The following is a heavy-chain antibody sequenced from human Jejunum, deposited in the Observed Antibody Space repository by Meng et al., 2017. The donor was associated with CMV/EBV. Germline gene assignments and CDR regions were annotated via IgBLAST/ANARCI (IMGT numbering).Heavy chain of an antibody. D-gene: IGHD6-6*01. CDR2: IKSDGSST. J-gene: IGHJ6*02. Sequence: MHWVRQATGKGIGWGSRIKSDGSSTSYADSVKGRLTISRDNAKNTLYVQMNSLRSEDTAVYFCARDSWARRSSSKNRYFYGMDVWGQGTTVTVSS. V-gene: IGHV3-74*01. CDR3: ARDSWARRSSSKNRYFYGMDV.